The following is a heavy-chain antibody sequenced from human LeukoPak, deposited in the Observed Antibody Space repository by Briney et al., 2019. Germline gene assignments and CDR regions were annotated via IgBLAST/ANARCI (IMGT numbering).Heavy chain of an antibody. Sequence: PGGSLRLSCAAYGFTFSSYAMSWVRQAPGKGLEWVAAISGSGGSTYYADSVKGRFTISRDNSKNTLYLQMNSLRAEDTAVYYCAKPGPRRRLFVEYFQHWGQGTLVTVSS. J-gene: IGHJ1*01. D-gene: IGHD1-14*01. CDR2: ISGSGGST. V-gene: IGHV3-23*01. CDR3: AKPGPRRRLFVEYFQH. CDR1: GFTFSSYA.